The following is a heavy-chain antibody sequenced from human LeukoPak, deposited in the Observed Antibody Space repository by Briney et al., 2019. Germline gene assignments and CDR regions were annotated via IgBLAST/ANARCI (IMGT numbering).Heavy chain of an antibody. V-gene: IGHV4-59*01. CDR2: ISYSGST. D-gene: IGHD5-18*01. J-gene: IGHJ4*02. Sequence: PSETLSLTCTVSGGSISGYYWGWIRQPPGKGLEWIGFISYSGSTYHNPSLKSRVTMSVDTSKNQFSLNLRSVTAADTAVYYCARDRYSYGFWGQGILVIVSS. CDR3: ARDRYSYGF. CDR1: GGSISGYY.